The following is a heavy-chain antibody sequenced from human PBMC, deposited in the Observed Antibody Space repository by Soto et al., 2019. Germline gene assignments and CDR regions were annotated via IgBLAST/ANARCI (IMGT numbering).Heavy chain of an antibody. D-gene: IGHD6-19*01. Sequence: QLQLQESGPGLVKPSETLSLTCTVSGGSISSSSYYWGWIRQPPGKGLEWIGSIYYSGSTYYNPSLKSRVTISVDTSKNQFSLKLSSVTAADTAVYYCARHGQWLDFDAWFDPWGQGTLVTVSS. CDR2: IYYSGST. V-gene: IGHV4-39*01. CDR1: GGSISSSSYY. J-gene: IGHJ5*02. CDR3: ARHGQWLDFDAWFDP.